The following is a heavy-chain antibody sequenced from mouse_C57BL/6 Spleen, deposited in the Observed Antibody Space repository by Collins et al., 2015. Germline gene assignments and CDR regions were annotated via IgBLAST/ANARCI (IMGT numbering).Heavy chain of an antibody. V-gene: IGHV9-2-1*01. CDR2: XNTETGEP. D-gene: IGHD2-1*01. CDR1: GYTFTDYS. J-gene: IGHJ2*01. Sequence: QIQLVQSGPELKKPGETVKISCKASGYTFTDYSMHWVKQAPGKGLKWMGWXNTETGEPTYADDFKGRFAFSLETSASTAYLQINNLKNEDTATYFCAPYGNYAFDYWGQGTTLTVSS. CDR3: APYGNYAFDY.